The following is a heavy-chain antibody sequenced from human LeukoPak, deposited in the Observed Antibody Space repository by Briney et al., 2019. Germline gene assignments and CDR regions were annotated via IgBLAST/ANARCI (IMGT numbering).Heavy chain of an antibody. J-gene: IGHJ4*02. Sequence: GGSLRLSCAASGFSFSTYTINWVRQAPGKGLEWVSSISSGSKYIYYADSVRGRFTISRDNAKNSLHLQMNSLGAEDTAVYYCTKGGKTFDYWGQGTLVTVSS. V-gene: IGHV3-21*01. CDR2: ISSGSKYI. CDR1: GFSFSTYT. D-gene: IGHD3-16*01. CDR3: TKGGKTFDY.